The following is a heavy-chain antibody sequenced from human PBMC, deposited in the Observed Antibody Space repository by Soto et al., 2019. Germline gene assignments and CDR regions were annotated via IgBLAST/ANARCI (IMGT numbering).Heavy chain of an antibody. CDR3: ARHGAIYSNSWYDFDY. Sequence: ASGTLSLTCTVSGGSLRSYYWSWIRQPPGEGLEWGGYMYNSGSANYNPSLKSRVTISVDMSQNQFSLKLTSVTAADTAVYYCARHGAIYSNSWYDFDYWGQGTLVTVSS. J-gene: IGHJ4*02. CDR1: GGSLRSYY. V-gene: IGHV4-59*08. D-gene: IGHD5-18*01. CDR2: MYNSGSA.